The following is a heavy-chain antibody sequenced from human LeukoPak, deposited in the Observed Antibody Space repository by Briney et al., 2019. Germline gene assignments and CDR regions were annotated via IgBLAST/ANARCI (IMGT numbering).Heavy chain of an antibody. D-gene: IGHD1-26*01. Sequence: SETLSLTCTVSGASITIGAESYHWGWIRQPPGKGLEWIGTIYYTGISYYNPSLKSRVTTSVDTSKNRFSLKLTSVTAADTAVYYCARELHSGSYYFDYWGQGTLVTVSS. CDR2: IYYTGIS. CDR1: GASITIGAESYH. V-gene: IGHV4-39*07. CDR3: ARELHSGSYYFDY. J-gene: IGHJ4*02.